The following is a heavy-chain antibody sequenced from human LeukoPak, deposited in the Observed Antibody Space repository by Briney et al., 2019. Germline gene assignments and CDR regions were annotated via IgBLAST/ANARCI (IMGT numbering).Heavy chain of an antibody. CDR3: ERAVGSSGCDY. D-gene: IGHD3-22*01. CDR1: GFTFNNYW. CDR2: ISQDGSEK. J-gene: IGHJ4*02. V-gene: IGHV3-7*01. Sequence: PGGSLRLSCAASGFTFNNYWLTWVRQAPGKGLEWVAKISQDGSEKYYVDSVKGRFTISRDSGKNSLYLQMNSLRVEDTAVYYCERAVGSSGCDYWGQGTLVTVSS.